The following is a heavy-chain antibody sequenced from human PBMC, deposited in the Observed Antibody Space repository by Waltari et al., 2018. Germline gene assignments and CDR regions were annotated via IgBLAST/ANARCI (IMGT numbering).Heavy chain of an antibody. CDR3: ARGRIAVAGFDY. V-gene: IGHV3-74*01. D-gene: IGHD6-19*01. J-gene: IGHJ4*02. Sequence: EVQLVESGGGLVQPGGSLSLSCAASGFTFTNFWMHWVRQAPGKGLGWVSRINSDGSSTSYADSVKGRFTISRDNAKNTLYLQMNSLRAEDTAVYYCARGRIAVAGFDYWGQGTLVTVSS. CDR2: INSDGSST. CDR1: GFTFTNFW.